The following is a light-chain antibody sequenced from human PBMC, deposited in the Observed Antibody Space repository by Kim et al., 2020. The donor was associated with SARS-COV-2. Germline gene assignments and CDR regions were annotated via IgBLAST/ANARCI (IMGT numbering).Light chain of an antibody. Sequence: LSPGETATLSCRASQSVASNYLAWYQQKPGQAPRLLIFDASTRATGISDRFSGSVSGTDFTLTISRLEPEDFAVYYCQQYGSSPCTFGQGTKLEI. CDR1: QSVASNY. V-gene: IGKV3-20*01. CDR3: QQYGSSPCT. CDR2: DAS. J-gene: IGKJ2*02.